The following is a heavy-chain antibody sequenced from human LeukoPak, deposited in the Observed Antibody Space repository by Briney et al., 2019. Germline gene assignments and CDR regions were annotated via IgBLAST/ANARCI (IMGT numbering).Heavy chain of an antibody. D-gene: IGHD2-2*01. CDR1: GGSLSSHF. Sequence: SETLSLTCTVSGGSLSSHFWSWIRQPPGKGLELIGHIYYTGTTYYNPSLNSRVTISLDTSRNQFSLRLTSVTAADTAVYYCARFSSGCSTASCYLTYWGQGTLVTVSS. CDR3: ARFSSGCSTASCYLTY. CDR2: IYYTGTT. J-gene: IGHJ4*02. V-gene: IGHV4-59*11.